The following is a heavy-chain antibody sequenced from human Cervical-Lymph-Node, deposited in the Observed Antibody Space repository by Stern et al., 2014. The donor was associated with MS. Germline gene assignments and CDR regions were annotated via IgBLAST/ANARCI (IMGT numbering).Heavy chain of an antibody. CDR2: IIPIFGTA. D-gene: IGHD6-13*01. Sequence: VQLVESGAEVKKPGSSVKVSCKASGGTFSSYAISWVRQAPGQGLEWMGGIIPIFGTANYAQKFQGRVTITADESTSTAYMELSSLRSEDTAVYYCARGGGEQLVPDYPRFDYWGQGTLVTVSS. V-gene: IGHV1-69*01. CDR3: ARGGGEQLVPDYPRFDY. CDR1: GGTFSSYA. J-gene: IGHJ4*02.